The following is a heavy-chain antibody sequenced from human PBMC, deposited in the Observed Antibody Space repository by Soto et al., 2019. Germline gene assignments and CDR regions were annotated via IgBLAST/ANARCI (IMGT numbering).Heavy chain of an antibody. CDR2: ISSSSSYI. CDR3: ARDSVPLRSGYPMFDP. D-gene: IGHD3-3*01. CDR1: GFTFSSYS. V-gene: IGHV3-21*01. Sequence: GGSLRLSCAASGFTFSSYSMNWVRQAPGKGLEWVSSISSSSSYIYYADSVKGRFTISRDNAKNSLYLQMNSLRAEDTAVYYCARDSVPLRSGYPMFDPWGQGTLVTVSS. J-gene: IGHJ5*02.